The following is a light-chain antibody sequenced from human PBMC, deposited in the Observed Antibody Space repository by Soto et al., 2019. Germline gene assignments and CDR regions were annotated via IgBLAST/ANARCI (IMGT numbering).Light chain of an antibody. V-gene: IGKV3-11*01. CDR3: QQRGKWPST. J-gene: IGKJ2*02. Sequence: EIVLTQSPATLSLSPGERATLSCRASQSVDSYLAWYQQKLGQAPRLLIYDAYTRATGVGARFTGSGSATDFSLTITSLEPEDFAVYYCQQRGKWPSTFGPGTKVEMK. CDR1: QSVDSY. CDR2: DAY.